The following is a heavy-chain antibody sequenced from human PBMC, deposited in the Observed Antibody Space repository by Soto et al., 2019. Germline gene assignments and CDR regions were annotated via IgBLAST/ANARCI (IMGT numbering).Heavy chain of an antibody. J-gene: IGHJ3*02. CDR2: ISGSGGST. Sequence: EVQLLESGGGLVQPGGSLRLSCAASGFTFSSYAMSWVRQAPGKGLEWVSAISGSGGSTYYADSVKGRFTISRDNSKNTLYLQMNSLRAEDTAVYYCAHPRMGGSYRYHAFDIWGQGTMVTVSS. V-gene: IGHV3-23*01. CDR1: GFTFSSYA. D-gene: IGHD3-16*02. CDR3: AHPRMGGSYRYHAFDI.